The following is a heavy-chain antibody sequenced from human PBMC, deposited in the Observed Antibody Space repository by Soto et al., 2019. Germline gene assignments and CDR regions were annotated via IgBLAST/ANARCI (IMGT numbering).Heavy chain of an antibody. CDR1: GFTFSSYA. D-gene: IGHD5-18*01. CDR2: ISGSGGST. V-gene: IGHV3-23*01. J-gene: IGHJ4*02. CDR3: ANQVGGYNYGSAY. Sequence: EVQLLESGGGLVQPGVSLRLSGAASGFTFSSYAMSWVRQAPGKGLEWVSTISGSGGSTYYADSVKGRFTISSDNFKNTLYLQMNSLRAEDTAVSYCANQVGGYNYGSAYWGQGTLVTVSS.